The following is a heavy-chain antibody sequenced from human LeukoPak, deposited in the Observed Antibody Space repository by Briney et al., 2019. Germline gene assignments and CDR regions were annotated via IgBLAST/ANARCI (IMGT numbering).Heavy chain of an antibody. CDR1: GGTFISYA. V-gene: IGHV1-69*13. J-gene: IGHJ3*02. CDR3: ARDGENAFDI. CDR2: IIPIFGTA. D-gene: IGHD3-3*01. Sequence: GASVKVSCKASGGTFISYAISWVRQAPGQGLEWMGGIIPIFGTANYAQKFQGRVTITADESTSTAYMERSSLRSEDTSVDYCARDGENAFDIWGQGTMVTVSS.